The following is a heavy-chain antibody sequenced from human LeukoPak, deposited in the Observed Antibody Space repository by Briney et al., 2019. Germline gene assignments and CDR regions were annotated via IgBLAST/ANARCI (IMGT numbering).Heavy chain of an antibody. D-gene: IGHD3-22*01. CDR2: FDPEDGET. CDR3: AKAPRSGYYA. CDR1: GYTLTELS. J-gene: IGHJ5*02. Sequence: ASVTVSFKVSGYTLTELSMHWVRQAPGKGLEWMGRFDPEDGETIYAQKFQGRVTMTADTSADTAYMELSSLRSEDTAVYYCAKAPRSGYYAWGQGTLVTVSS. V-gene: IGHV1-24*01.